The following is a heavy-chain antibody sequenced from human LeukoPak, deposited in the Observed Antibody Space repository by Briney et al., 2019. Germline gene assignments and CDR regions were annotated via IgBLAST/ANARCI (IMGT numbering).Heavy chain of an antibody. CDR3: DCSSTSCYAAGDY. CDR1: GFTFSSFG. D-gene: IGHD2-2*01. CDR2: IQSDGSNK. J-gene: IGHJ4*02. V-gene: IGHV3-30*02. Sequence: PGGSLRLSCAASGFTFSSFGMHWVGQTPGKGLEWVAFIQSDGSNKYYADSVKGRFTISRDNSKNTLYLQMNSLRTEDTAVYYCDCSSTSCYAAGDYWGQGTLVTVSS.